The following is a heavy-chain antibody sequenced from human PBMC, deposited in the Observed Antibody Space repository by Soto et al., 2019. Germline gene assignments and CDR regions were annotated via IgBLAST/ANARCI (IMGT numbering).Heavy chain of an antibody. CDR2: IFYNGIT. D-gene: IGHD3-16*02. CDR3: ASLVTETQYHFHF. CDR1: GGSMSSISHS. J-gene: IGHJ4*02. V-gene: IGHV4-39*02. Sequence: PSETLSLTCTVSGGSMSSISHSWGWIRQSPGQGLEWIGNIFYNGITYYNPSLKSRVTISADTSKNHFSLKLRSVTVADTAVYSCASLVTETQYHFHFCGQGSLATVSS.